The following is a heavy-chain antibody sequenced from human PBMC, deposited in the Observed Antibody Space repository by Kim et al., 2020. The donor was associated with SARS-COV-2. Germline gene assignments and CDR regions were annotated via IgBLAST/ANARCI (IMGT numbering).Heavy chain of an antibody. J-gene: IGHJ6*03. V-gene: IGHV3-15*01. CDR2: IKSKTDGGTT. CDR1: GFTFSNAW. Sequence: GGSLRLSCAASGFTFSNAWMSWVRLAPGKGLEWVGRIKSKTDGGTTDYAAPVKGRFTISRDDSKNTLYLQMNSLKTEDTAVYYCTTTPYYYYYMDVWGKGTTVTVSS. CDR3: TTTPYYYYYMDV.